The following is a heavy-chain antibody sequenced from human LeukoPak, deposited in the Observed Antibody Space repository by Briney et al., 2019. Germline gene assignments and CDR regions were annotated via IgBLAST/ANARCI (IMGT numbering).Heavy chain of an antibody. D-gene: IGHD5-18*01. V-gene: IGHV3-21*01. CDR3: ARDQIQLWNDAFDI. CDR2: ISSSSSYI. J-gene: IGHJ3*02. Sequence: KTGGSLRLSCAASGFTFSSYSMTWVRQAPGKGLEWVSSISSSSSYIYYADSVKGRFTISRDNAKNSLYLQMNSLRAEDTAVYYCARDQIQLWNDAFDIWGQGTMVTVSS. CDR1: GFTFSSYS.